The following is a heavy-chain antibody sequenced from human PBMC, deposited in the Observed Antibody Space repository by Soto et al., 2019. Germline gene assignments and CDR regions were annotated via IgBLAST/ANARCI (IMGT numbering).Heavy chain of an antibody. CDR1: GYTFSSYY. D-gene: IGHD2-21*02. V-gene: IGHV1-46*01. Sequence: QVQLVQSGDEVKKPGASVKVSCKASGYTFSSYYIHWVRQAPGQGLEWIGIINPNGGNTNYAQNFKARLTVTRDTSTAPAYMHLSALASVVTAMYYCARGLGLSDCWGQGTLVAVSS. J-gene: IGHJ4*02. CDR2: INPNGGNT. CDR3: ARGLGLSDC.